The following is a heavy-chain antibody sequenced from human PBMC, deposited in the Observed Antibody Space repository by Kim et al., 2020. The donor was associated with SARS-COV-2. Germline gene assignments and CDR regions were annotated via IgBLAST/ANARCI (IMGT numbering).Heavy chain of an antibody. J-gene: IGHJ1*01. CDR2: IKKDGNEK. V-gene: IGHV3-7*01. D-gene: IGHD2-21*01. Sequence: GGSLRLSCAASGFTFRNYWLTWVRQAPGKGLEWVATIKKDGNEKYYVDSVKGRFTISRDNSKNSVYLQMNSLRVEDTAVYYCATGHKAHVYWGQGTRVTV. CDR1: GFTFRNYW. CDR3: ATGHKAHVY.